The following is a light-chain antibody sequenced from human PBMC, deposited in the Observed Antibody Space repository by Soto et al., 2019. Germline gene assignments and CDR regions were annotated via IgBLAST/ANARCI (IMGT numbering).Light chain of an antibody. V-gene: IGKV3-20*01. Sequence: EIVLTQSPVTLSLSPGERATVSCRASQSVRTYLAWYQVKPGQAPRLLIYDASTRATGIPDRFSGSGSGTDFTLTVSTLEPEDFAVYYCQQYDRSPITFGQGTRLEIK. CDR2: DAS. CDR3: QQYDRSPIT. CDR1: QSVRTY. J-gene: IGKJ5*01.